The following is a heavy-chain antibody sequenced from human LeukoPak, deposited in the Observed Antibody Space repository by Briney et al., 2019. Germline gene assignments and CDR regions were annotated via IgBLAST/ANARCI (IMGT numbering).Heavy chain of an antibody. Sequence: PSETLSLTCAASGGSILTTNWWSWVRQPPGKGLEWIGEVHLSGTSNYNPSLKSRVSMSIDKSKNQLSLKLTSVTAADTAMYYCARESGAFSPFGFWGQGTLVTVSS. D-gene: IGHD1-26*01. CDR3: ARESGAFSPFGF. CDR1: GGSILTTNW. CDR2: VHLSGTS. V-gene: IGHV4-4*02. J-gene: IGHJ4*02.